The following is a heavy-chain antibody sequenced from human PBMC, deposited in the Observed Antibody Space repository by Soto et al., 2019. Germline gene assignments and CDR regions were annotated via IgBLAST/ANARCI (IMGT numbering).Heavy chain of an antibody. CDR3: VKDLVVLPAIFDS. CDR1: GFTFGNYA. D-gene: IGHD2-21*02. CDR2: IVASGGRT. V-gene: IGHV3-23*01. J-gene: IGHJ4*02. Sequence: GGSLRLSCAASGFTFGNYAMGWVRQAPGKGLEWVSGIVASGGRTFYADSAKGRFTISRDNSRSTLYLQMNSLRADDTAVYYCVKDLVVLPAIFDSWGRGTLVTVSS.